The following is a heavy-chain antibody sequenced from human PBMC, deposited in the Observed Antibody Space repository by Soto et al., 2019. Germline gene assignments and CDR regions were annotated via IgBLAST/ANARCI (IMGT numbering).Heavy chain of an antibody. V-gene: IGHV4-30-4*01. CDR3: ARVIPKGYCSSTSCYKQNWFDP. Sequence: SETLSLTCTVSGGSISSGDYYWSWIRQPPGKGLEWIGYIYYSGSTYYNPSLKSRVTISVDTSKNQFSLKLSSVTAADTAEYYCARVIPKGYCSSTSCYKQNWFDPWGQGTLVTVSS. CDR2: IYYSGST. D-gene: IGHD2-2*02. J-gene: IGHJ5*02. CDR1: GGSISSGDYY.